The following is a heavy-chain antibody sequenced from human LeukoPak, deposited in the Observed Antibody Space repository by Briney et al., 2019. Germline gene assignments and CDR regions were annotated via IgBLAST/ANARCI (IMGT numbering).Heavy chain of an antibody. CDR1: GGSISSSSYY. Sequence: PSETLSLTCTVSGGSISSSSYYWGWIRQPPGKGLEWIGSIYYSGSTYYHPSPKSRVTISVDTSKNQFSLKLSSVTAADTAVYYCARVSITGNAFDIWGQGTMVTVSS. V-gene: IGHV4-39*01. J-gene: IGHJ3*02. D-gene: IGHD1-20*01. CDR2: IYYSGST. CDR3: ARVSITGNAFDI.